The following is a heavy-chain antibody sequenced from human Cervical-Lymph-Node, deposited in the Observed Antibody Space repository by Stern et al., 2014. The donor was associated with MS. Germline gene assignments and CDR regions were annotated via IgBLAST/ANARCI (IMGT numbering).Heavy chain of an antibody. V-gene: IGHV3-30-3*01. Sequence: QVQLGQSGGGVVQPGRSLSLSCVASGFTFSTYAMHWVRQAPGKGLELVACVSYDGTQRNSTDSVKARFTISRDNSKNTLYLHMNSLRDEDTAVYFCARGGRGVGLEYWGQGALVTVSS. J-gene: IGHJ4*02. D-gene: IGHD3-10*01. CDR1: GFTFSTYA. CDR3: ARGGRGVGLEY. CDR2: VSYDGTQR.